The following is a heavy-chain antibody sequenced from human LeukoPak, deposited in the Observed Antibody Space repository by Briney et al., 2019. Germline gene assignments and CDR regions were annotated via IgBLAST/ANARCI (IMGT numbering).Heavy chain of an antibody. V-gene: IGHV1-18*01. CDR3: ARVDSGRYYGHDY. J-gene: IGHJ4*02. CDR1: GYILRNYD. CDR2: ISVYNRNT. Sequence: ASVKVSCKASGYILRNYDMSWVRQAPGQGLEWMGWISVYNRNTNYPQKFQGRVTMTADTSTNTAYMDLRSLRSDDTAMYYCARVDSGRYYGHDYWGQGTLVTVTS. D-gene: IGHD1-26*01.